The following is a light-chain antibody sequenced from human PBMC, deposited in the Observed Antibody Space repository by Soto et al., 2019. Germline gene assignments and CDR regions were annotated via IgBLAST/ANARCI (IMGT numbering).Light chain of an antibody. Sequence: QAVVTQSPSVSGAPGQRVTISCTGSSSNIGADYDVHWYQQLPGTAPKLLIYGNNNRPSGVPDRFSGSKSGTSASLAITGLQAEDEADYYCQSFDSRLSGYVFGTGTKLTVL. CDR3: QSFDSRLSGYV. V-gene: IGLV1-40*01. J-gene: IGLJ1*01. CDR2: GNN. CDR1: SSNIGADYD.